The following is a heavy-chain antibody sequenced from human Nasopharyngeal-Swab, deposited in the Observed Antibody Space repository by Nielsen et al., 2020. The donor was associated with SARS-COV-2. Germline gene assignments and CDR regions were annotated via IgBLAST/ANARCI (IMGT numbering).Heavy chain of an antibody. V-gene: IGHV1-8*01. D-gene: IGHD6-13*01. Sequence: ASVKVSCKASGYTFTSYDINWVRQATGQGLEWMGWMNPNSGNTGYAQKFQGRVTMTRSTSISTAYMELSSLRSEDTAVYYCARVSPLPYSSSWYYFDYWGQGALVTVSS. CDR3: ARVSPLPYSSSWYYFDY. CDR1: GYTFTSYD. J-gene: IGHJ4*02. CDR2: MNPNSGNT.